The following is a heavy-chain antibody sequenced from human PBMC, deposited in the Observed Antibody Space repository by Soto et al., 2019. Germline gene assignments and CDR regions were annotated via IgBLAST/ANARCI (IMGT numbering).Heavy chain of an antibody. CDR2: IYYSGST. CDR1: GGSISNYY. CDR3: ARSRIAAARNYGMDV. V-gene: IGHV4-59*08. D-gene: IGHD6-13*01. Sequence: SETLSLTCTVSGGSISNYYWSWIRQPPGKGLEWIGYIYYSGSTNYNPSLKSRVTILVDTPKNQFSLKLSSVTAADTAVYYCARSRIAAARNYGMDVWGQGTTVTVSS. J-gene: IGHJ6*02.